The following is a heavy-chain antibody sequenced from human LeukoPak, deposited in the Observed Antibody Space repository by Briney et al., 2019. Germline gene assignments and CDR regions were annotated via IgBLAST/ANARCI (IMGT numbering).Heavy chain of an antibody. CDR3: ITPLPYSAQ. CDR1: GFTFTNAW. CDR2: IKPKTDGETT. Sequence: PGGSLRLSCAASGFTFTNAWMTWVRQAPGKGLEWVGRIKPKTDGETTEYAAPVKGRFSISRDDSKNMLYLQMNSLKTEDTAVYYCITPLPYSAQGGQGTLVTVSS. J-gene: IGHJ4*02. V-gene: IGHV3-15*01. D-gene: IGHD2-21*01.